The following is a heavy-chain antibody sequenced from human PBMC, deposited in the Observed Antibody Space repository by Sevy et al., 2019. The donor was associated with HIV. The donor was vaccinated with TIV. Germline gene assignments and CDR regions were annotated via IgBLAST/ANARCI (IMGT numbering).Heavy chain of an antibody. CDR2: ISDNGGEK. V-gene: IGHV3-23*01. J-gene: IGHJ3*02. Sequence: GGSLRLSCAFSGFNFGSYSMNWVRQGPGKGLEWVAGISDNGGEKYHAVSVKGRFTVARDNSKNTLFLQMNSLRAEDYSVYYCAKTIFGVAQVFDMWGQGTMVTVSS. CDR3: AKTIFGVAQVFDM. CDR1: GFNFGSYS. D-gene: IGHD3-3*01.